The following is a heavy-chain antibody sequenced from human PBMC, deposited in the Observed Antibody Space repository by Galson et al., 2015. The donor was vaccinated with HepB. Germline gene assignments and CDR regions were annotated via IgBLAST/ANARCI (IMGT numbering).Heavy chain of an antibody. Sequence: TLSLTCTVSGGSMISNSYYWNWIRQPAGKGLEWIGRISGSGNTDYSPSLRGRVNMSVDKSKNQFTLKMHSVTAADTAVYFCARRVSDFWSPYRDRRGQGIPVTVSS. CDR1: GGSMISNSYY. CDR2: ISGSGNT. V-gene: IGHV4-61*02. CDR3: ARRVSDFWSPYRDR. D-gene: IGHD3-3*01. J-gene: IGHJ5*02.